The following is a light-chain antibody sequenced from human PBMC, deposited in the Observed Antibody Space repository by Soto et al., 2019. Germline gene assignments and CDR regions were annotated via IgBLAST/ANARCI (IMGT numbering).Light chain of an antibody. CDR1: STDVGGYNY. Sequence: QSALTQPPSAAGSPGQSVTISCTGTSTDVGGYNYVSWYQQYPGKAPKLMIYDVSKRPSGVPDRFSGSKSGSTASLTISGLQAEDEADYYCFSYAGYYTLLFGGGTKVTVL. V-gene: IGLV2-11*01. CDR2: DVS. CDR3: FSYAGYYTLL. J-gene: IGLJ2*01.